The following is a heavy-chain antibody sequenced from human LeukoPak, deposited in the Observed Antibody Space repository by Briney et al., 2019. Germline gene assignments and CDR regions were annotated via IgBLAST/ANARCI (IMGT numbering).Heavy chain of an antibody. V-gene: IGHV3-48*03. Sequence: GGSLRLSCAASGFTFSSYEMNWVRQAPGKGLEWVSYISSSGSTIYYADSVKGRFTISRDNAKNSMYLQMSSLRAEDTAFYYCVREGYYDSSGYLGVFDYWGQGTLVTVSS. J-gene: IGHJ4*02. CDR3: VREGYYDSSGYLGVFDY. CDR2: ISSSGSTI. D-gene: IGHD3-22*01. CDR1: GFTFSSYE.